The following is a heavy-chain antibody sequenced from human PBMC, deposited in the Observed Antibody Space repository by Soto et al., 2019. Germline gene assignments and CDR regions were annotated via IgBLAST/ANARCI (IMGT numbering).Heavy chain of an antibody. J-gene: IGHJ4*02. V-gene: IGHV1-18*01. D-gene: IGHD3-9*01. CDR1: GYTFTSFG. CDR3: ARDTHDIWTGYPFDD. CDR2: ISAYNDNT. Sequence: QVQLLQSGSEVKKPGASVKVSCRASGYTFTSFGISWVRQAPGQGLEWMGWISAYNDNTNYAQKFQGRVTMTTHTTTSTAYMDLGSLRSDDTAVYYCARDTHDIWTGYPFDDWGQGTLVTVCS.